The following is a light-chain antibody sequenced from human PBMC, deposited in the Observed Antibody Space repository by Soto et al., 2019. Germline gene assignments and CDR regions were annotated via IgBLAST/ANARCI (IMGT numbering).Light chain of an antibody. CDR2: LGS. Sequence: DIVMTQSPLSLPVTPGEPASISCRSSQSLLHSNGYNSLDWYLQKPGQSPQLLIYLGSVRASGVPDRFSGSGSGTDFTLTISSLQPEDFATYYCQQSYSTPITFGQGTRLEIK. CDR1: QSLLHSNGYNS. CDR3: QQSYSTPIT. V-gene: IGKV2-28*01. J-gene: IGKJ5*01.